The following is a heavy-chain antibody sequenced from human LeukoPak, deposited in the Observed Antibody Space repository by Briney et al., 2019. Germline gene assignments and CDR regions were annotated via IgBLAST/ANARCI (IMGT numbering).Heavy chain of an antibody. CDR1: GFSFSTDW. J-gene: IGHJ4*02. CDR2: INSDGTIT. D-gene: IGHD6-13*01. Sequence: GGSLRLSCAAPGFSFSTDWMHWVRQAPGKGLVWVSRINSDGTITNYADSVKGRFTISRDNAKNTLYLQMNSLRDEDTAVYYCARGVAAAGTTLDYWGQGTLVTVSS. CDR3: ARGVAAAGTTLDY. V-gene: IGHV3-74*01.